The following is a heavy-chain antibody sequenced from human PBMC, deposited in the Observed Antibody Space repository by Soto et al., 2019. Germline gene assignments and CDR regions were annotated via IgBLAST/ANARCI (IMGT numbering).Heavy chain of an antibody. CDR1: GGTFSSYA. CDR3: ARASAGGWFGELMAYYYGMDV. D-gene: IGHD3-10*01. V-gene: IGHV1-69*01. CDR2: IIPIFGTA. J-gene: IGHJ6*02. Sequence: QVQLVQSGAEVKKPGSSVKVSCKASGGTFSSYAISWVRQAPGQGLEWMGGIIPIFGTANYAQKFQGRVTITADESTSTAYRELSSLRSEDTAVYYCARASAGGWFGELMAYYYGMDVWGQGTTVTVSS.